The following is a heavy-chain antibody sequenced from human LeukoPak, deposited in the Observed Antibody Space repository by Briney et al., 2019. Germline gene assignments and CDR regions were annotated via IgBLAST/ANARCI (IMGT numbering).Heavy chain of an antibody. V-gene: IGHV3-7*01. J-gene: IGHJ4*02. CDR2: INQDGTNQ. CDR1: GFPFSGYW. Sequence: GGSLGLSCVASGFPFSGYWMDWVRQAPGKGMEWVANINQDGTNQYYAASVKGRFSISRDNAKNSLYLQMNSLRAEDTGVYYCSRSLDYLGQGALVTVSS. CDR3: SRSLDY.